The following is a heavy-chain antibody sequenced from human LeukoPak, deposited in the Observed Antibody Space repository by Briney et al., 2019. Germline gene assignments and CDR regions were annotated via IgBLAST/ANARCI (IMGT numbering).Heavy chain of an antibody. CDR3: ARDRGYCFGGDCYSGPYFYYYMDV. D-gene: IGHD2-15*01. J-gene: IGHJ6*03. Sequence: GASVKVSCKASGYTFSNYGLSWVRQAPGQGLELMGWISGYNGDTNYGQRVQGRVTMTTDTSTSTAYMELRSLRSDDTAVYYCARDRGYCFGGDCYSGPYFYYYMDVWGKGTTVTVSS. V-gene: IGHV1-18*01. CDR1: GYTFSNYG. CDR2: ISGYNGDT.